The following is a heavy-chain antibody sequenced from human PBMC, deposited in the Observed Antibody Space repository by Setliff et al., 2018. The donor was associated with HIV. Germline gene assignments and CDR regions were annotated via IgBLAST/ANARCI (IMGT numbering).Heavy chain of an antibody. V-gene: IGHV3-66*01. CDR2: IYSRGTT. J-gene: IGHJ2*01. Sequence: GGSLRLSCAASGFTVSSNYMSWVRQAPGKGLEWVSVIYSRGTTYYADSVKGRFTISRDNSKNTVYLQMNSLRAEDTAVYYCAKDHDYGDSMEWYFDLWGRGTLVTVSS. CDR1: GFTVSSNY. CDR3: AKDHDYGDSMEWYFDL. D-gene: IGHD4-17*01.